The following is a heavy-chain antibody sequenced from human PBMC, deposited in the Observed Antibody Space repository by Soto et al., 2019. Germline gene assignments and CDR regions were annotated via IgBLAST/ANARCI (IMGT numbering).Heavy chain of an antibody. D-gene: IGHD5-18*01. Sequence: QVQLVQSGAEVKKPGASVKVSCKASGYTFTSYGISWVRQAPGQGLEWMGWLSAYTSNTNYAQKLQGRVTMTTDTSTSTAYLELRLLRSDDTAVYYCARDTAMALPDAWGQGTLVTVSS. CDR1: GYTFTSYG. CDR3: ARDTAMALPDA. J-gene: IGHJ4*02. V-gene: IGHV1-18*01. CDR2: LSAYTSNT.